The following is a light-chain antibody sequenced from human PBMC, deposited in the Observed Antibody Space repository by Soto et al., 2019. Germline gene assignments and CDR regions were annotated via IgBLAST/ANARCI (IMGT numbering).Light chain of an antibody. CDR1: QSVSSY. V-gene: IGKV3-11*01. Sequence: EIVLTQSPATLSLSPGERITLSCRASQSVSSYLAWYQQKPGQAPRLLIHDASNRATGIPARFSGSGSGTALPLTISSLEPEDFAVYYCQQRRKSPITFAQGTRLEAK. CDR3: QQRRKSPIT. CDR2: DAS. J-gene: IGKJ5*01.